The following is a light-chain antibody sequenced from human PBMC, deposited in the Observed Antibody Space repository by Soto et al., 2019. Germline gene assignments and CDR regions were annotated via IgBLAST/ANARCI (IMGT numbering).Light chain of an antibody. CDR1: QSVLYSSKNKNY. J-gene: IGKJ1*01. CDR3: QQYCTIPRT. V-gene: IGKV4-1*01. CDR2: WAS. Sequence: DIVMTQSPDSLAVSLGERATINCKSSQSVLYSSKNKNYLAWYQQKPGQPPKLLIYWASTRESGVPDRFSGSGSGTDFTLTISSLQAEDVAVYYCQQYCTIPRTFGQGTKVEIE.